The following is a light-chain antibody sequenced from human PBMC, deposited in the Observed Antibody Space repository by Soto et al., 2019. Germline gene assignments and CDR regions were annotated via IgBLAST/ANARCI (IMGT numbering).Light chain of an antibody. CDR1: SSNMGADYD. V-gene: IGLV1-40*01. CDR3: QSYDNSLSCWV. J-gene: IGLJ3*02. Sequence: QPVLTQPPSVSGAPGQRVTISCSGSSSNMGADYDVQWYQQLPGTAPKLLIYGDNNRPSGVPDRFSASKSATSAALAITGLQAEDGADYYCQSYDNSLSCWVFGGGTKLTVL. CDR2: GDN.